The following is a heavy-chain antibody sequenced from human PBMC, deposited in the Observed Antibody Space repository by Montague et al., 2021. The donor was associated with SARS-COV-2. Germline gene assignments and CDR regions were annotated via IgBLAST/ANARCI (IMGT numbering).Heavy chain of an antibody. J-gene: IGHJ4*02. CDR2: IYHSGNN. D-gene: IGHD3-16*01. CDR1: GGSISGSNW. V-gene: IGHV4-4*02. Sequence: SETLSLTCAVSGGSISGSNWSSRRRQPPEKGQECIGEIYHSGNNNYNSSLQSQSTISVDKTKNQFSLRMSSVTAADTAVSYCARSSILGAHRCWGQGTLVTVSS. CDR3: ARSSILGAHRC.